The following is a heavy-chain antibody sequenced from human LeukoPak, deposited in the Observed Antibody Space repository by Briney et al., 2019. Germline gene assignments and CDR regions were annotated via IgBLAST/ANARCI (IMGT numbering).Heavy chain of an antibody. CDR3: ARVLYCGGDCRLFDS. Sequence: SETLSLTCTVSGGSLSSYYWSWIRQPPGRGLEWIGYVYSSGSTNYNPSLKSRVTISVDTSKNQFPLKLSSVTAADTAVYYCARVLYCGGDCRLFDSWGQGTLVTVSS. CDR2: VYSSGST. D-gene: IGHD2-21*02. J-gene: IGHJ4*02. V-gene: IGHV4-59*01. CDR1: GGSLSSYY.